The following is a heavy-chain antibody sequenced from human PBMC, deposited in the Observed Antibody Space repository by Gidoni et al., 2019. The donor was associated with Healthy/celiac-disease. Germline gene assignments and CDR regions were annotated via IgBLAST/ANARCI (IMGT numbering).Heavy chain of an antibody. CDR2: IIPIFGTA. CDR1: GGTFSSYA. D-gene: IGHD6-19*01. V-gene: IGHV1-69*01. J-gene: IGHJ4*02. CDR3: ARAGEIAVAGTSFDY. Sequence: QAQLVQSGAEVKKPGSSLKVSCKASGGTFSSYAISWVRQAPGQGLEWMGGIIPIFGTANYAQKFQGRVTITAYESTSTAYMELSSLRSEDTAVYYCARAGEIAVAGTSFDYWGQGTLVTVSS.